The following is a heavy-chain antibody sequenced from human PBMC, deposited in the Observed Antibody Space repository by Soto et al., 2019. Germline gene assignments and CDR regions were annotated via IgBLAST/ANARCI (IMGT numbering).Heavy chain of an antibody. J-gene: IGHJ4*02. CDR1: GGSVSSGNYY. Sequence: VQLQESGPGLVKPSQTLSLTSTVSGGSVSSGNYYWSWIRQPPGKGLEWIGHISNSGSTYYNQYLRSRLTISVDTSKHQLSLRLSSVTAADTAVYYCARGDYSKYCVEFWGPGTLVTVSS. V-gene: IGHV4-30-4*01. CDR2: ISNSGST. D-gene: IGHD4-4*01. CDR3: ARGDYSKYCVEF.